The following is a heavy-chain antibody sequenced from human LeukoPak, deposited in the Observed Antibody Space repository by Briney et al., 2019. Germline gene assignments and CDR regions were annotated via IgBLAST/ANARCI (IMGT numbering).Heavy chain of an antibody. V-gene: IGHV5-51*01. CDR3: ATYRQAVADAFDF. CDR1: GYSFTRYW. D-gene: IGHD4-23*01. Sequence: GESLKISCKTLGYSFTRYWIAWVRQVPGEGLEWVGMTYPGDSDTKYSPSFQGHVTISADRSISTAYLQWRSLKASDSAIYYCATYRQAVADAFDFWGQGTMVIVSS. J-gene: IGHJ3*01. CDR2: TYPGDSDT.